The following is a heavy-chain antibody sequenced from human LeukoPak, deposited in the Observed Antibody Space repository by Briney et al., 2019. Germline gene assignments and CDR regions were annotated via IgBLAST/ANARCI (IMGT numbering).Heavy chain of an antibody. CDR3: ARDLGIAGPGSYYFDY. V-gene: IGHV3-21*01. CDR2: ISSSSSSYI. CDR1: GFTFSSYS. J-gene: IGHJ4*02. Sequence: PGGSLRLSCAASGFTFSSYSMNWVRQAPGKGLEWVSSISSSSSSYIYYADSVKGRFTISRDNAKNSLYLQMNSLRAEDTAVYYCARDLGIAGPGSYYFDYWGQGTLVTVSS. D-gene: IGHD6-13*01.